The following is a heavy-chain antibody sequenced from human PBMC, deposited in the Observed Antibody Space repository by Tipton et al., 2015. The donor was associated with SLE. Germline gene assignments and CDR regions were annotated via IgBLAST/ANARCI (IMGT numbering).Heavy chain of an antibody. Sequence: TLSLTCTVSGGSISSYWWNWIRQPPGKGLEWIGHIYYSGSSNHNPSLKSRVTILVDTSKNQFSLKLSSVTAADTAVYYCARSGSYPYYYYYMDVWGKGTTVTVSS. CDR1: GGSISSYW. D-gene: IGHD1-26*01. CDR3: ARSGSYPYYYYYMDV. J-gene: IGHJ6*03. V-gene: IGHV4-59*01. CDR2: IYYSGSS.